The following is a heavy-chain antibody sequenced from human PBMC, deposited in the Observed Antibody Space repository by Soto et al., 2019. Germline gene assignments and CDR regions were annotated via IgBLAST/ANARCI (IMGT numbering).Heavy chain of an antibody. V-gene: IGHV3-48*01. CDR1: GFTFSIHG. Sequence: SGGSLRLSCVASGFTFSIHGMSWVRQAPGKGLEWISYISGSSSSIHYADSVKGRFTISRDNVKDSLYLQMNSLRVEDTAVYYCARGNVEVPAASPDNSFGPWGQGTLVTVSS. CDR3: ARGNVEVPAASPDNSFGP. CDR2: ISGSSSSI. D-gene: IGHD2-2*01. J-gene: IGHJ5*02.